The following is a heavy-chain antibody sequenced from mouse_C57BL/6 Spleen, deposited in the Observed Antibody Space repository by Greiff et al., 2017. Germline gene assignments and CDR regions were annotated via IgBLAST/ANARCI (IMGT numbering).Heavy chain of an antibody. V-gene: IGHV3-6*01. D-gene: IGHD1-1*01. J-gene: IGHJ2*01. CDR2: ISYDGSN. CDR1: GYSFTSGYY. CDR3: ARDGGPYGRHFDY. Sequence: EVQLQQSGPGLVKPSPSLSLTCSVTGYSFTSGYYWYWIRQFPGNKLERMGYISYDGSNNYNPSLKNRISITRDTSKNQFFLKVNSVTTEDTATYYGARDGGPYGRHFDYWGQGTTLTVSS.